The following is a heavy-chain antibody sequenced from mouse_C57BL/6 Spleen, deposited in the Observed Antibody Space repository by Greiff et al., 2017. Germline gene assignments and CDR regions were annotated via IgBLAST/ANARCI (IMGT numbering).Heavy chain of an antibody. Sequence: QVQLQQPGAELVKPGASVKLSCKASGYTFTSYWMPWVKQRPGQGLEWIGMIHPNSGSTNYNEKFKSKATLTVDKSSSTAYMQLSSLTSEDSAVYYSATSAQGTAWFADWGQGTLVTVSA. CDR3: ATSAQGTAWFAD. CDR2: IHPNSGST. J-gene: IGHJ3*01. D-gene: IGHD3-2*02. CDR1: GYTFTSYW. V-gene: IGHV1-64*01.